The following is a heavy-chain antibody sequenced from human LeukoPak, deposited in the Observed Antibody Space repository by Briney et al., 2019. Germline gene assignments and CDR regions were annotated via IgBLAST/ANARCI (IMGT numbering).Heavy chain of an antibody. CDR3: ARPVNDILTGSQNWFDP. Sequence: SETLSLTCAVYGGSFSGYYWSWIRQPPGKGLEWIGETNHVGSTNYNPSLKSRVTISVDTSKNQFSLKLSSVTAADTAVYYCARPVNDILTGSQNWFDPWGHGTLVTVSS. CDR1: GGSFSGYY. V-gene: IGHV4-34*01. CDR2: TNHVGST. D-gene: IGHD3-9*01. J-gene: IGHJ5*02.